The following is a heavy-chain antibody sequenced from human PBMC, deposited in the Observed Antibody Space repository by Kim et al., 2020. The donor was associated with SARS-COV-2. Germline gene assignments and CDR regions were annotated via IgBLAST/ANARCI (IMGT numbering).Heavy chain of an antibody. V-gene: IGHV4-59*01. CDR3: ARARPPDY. J-gene: IGHJ4*02. CDR2: SGST. Sequence: SGSTNYNPSRKSRVTISVDTSKNQFSLKLSSGTAADTAVYYWARARPPDYWGQGTLVTVSS.